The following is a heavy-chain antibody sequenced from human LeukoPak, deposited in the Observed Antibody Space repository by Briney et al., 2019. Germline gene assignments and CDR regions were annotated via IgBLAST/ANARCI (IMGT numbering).Heavy chain of an antibody. Sequence: SETLSLTCAVSGGSISSSNWWSWVRQPPGKGLEWIGEIYHSGSTNYNPSLKSRVTISVDKSKNQFSLKLSSVTAADTAVYYCARKGYSYGREKTFDYWGQGTLVTVSS. CDR2: IYHSGST. CDR1: GGSISSSNW. D-gene: IGHD5-18*01. CDR3: ARKGYSYGREKTFDY. V-gene: IGHV4-4*02. J-gene: IGHJ4*02.